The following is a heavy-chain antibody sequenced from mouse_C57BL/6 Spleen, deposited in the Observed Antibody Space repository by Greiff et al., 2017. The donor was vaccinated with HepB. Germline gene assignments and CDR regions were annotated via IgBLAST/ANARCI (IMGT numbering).Heavy chain of an antibody. CDR2: INPNNGGT. CDR1: GYTFTDYN. Sequence: EVQLQQSGPELVKPGASVKMSCKASGYTFTDYNMHWVKQSHGKSLEWIGYINPNNGGTSYNQKFKGKATLTVNKSSSTAYMELRSLTSEDSAVYYCARETGTSGYYFDDWGQGTTLTVSS. V-gene: IGHV1-22*01. D-gene: IGHD4-1*01. CDR3: ARETGTSGYYFDD. J-gene: IGHJ2*01.